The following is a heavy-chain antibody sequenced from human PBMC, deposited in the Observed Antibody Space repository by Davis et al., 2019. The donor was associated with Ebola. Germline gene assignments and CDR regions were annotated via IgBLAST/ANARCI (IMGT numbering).Heavy chain of an antibody. Sequence: SETLSLTCTVSGGSISSYYWGWTRQPPGKGLEWVATIVYGGSTNYNPSLKSRLTISVDTSKNQFSLKLTSVTAADTALYFCTAYSALWSEGGENWGQGTLVTVSS. CDR3: TAYSALWSEGGEN. D-gene: IGHD1-26*01. CDR1: GGSISSYY. CDR2: IVYGGST. V-gene: IGHV4-39*01. J-gene: IGHJ4*02.